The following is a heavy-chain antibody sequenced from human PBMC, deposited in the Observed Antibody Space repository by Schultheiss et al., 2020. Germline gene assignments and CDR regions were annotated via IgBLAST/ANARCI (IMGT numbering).Heavy chain of an antibody. J-gene: IGHJ5*02. CDR2: IYYSGST. CDR3: AKRSVAEPRDWFDP. CDR1: GGSIRSSNW. Sequence: SETLSLTCAVSGGSIRSSNWWSWVRQSPGKGLEWIGEIYYSGSTNYNPSLKSRVTISVDTSKNQFSLKLSSVTAADTAVYYCAKRSVAEPRDWFDPWGQGTLVTVSS. V-gene: IGHV4-4*02. D-gene: IGHD6-19*01.